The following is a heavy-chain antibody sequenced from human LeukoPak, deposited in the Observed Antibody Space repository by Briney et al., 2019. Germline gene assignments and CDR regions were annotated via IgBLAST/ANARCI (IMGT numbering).Heavy chain of an antibody. D-gene: IGHD1-14*01. V-gene: IGHV3-48*03. CDR3: AKDPNIN. J-gene: IGHJ4*02. CDR1: GFPFIHSE. Sequence: GGSLRLSCAASGFPFIHSEMNWVRQPPGKGLEWVSYISVSGASIYYADSVRGRFTFSRDNAKNSLYLQMNSLTVEDTAIYYCAKDPNINWGQGTLVTVSS. CDR2: ISVSGASI.